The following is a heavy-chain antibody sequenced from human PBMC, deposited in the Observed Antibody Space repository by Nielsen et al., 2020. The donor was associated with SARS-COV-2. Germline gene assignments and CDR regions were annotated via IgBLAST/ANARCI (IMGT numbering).Heavy chain of an antibody. CDR3: AKTRWEPEEYFQH. J-gene: IGHJ1*01. Sequence: GGSLRLSCAASGFTFSSYGMHWVRQAPGKGLEWVAVISYDGSNKYYADSVKGRFTISRDNSKNTLYLQMNSLRAEDTAVYYCAKTRWEPEEYFQHWGRGTLVTVSS. D-gene: IGHD1-26*01. CDR2: ISYDGSNK. CDR1: GFTFSSYG. V-gene: IGHV3-30*18.